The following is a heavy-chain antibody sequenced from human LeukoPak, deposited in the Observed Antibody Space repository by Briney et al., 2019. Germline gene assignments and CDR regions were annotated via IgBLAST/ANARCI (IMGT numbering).Heavy chain of an antibody. CDR3: ARTRSGGVAEYFQH. CDR2: IYYSGST. V-gene: IGHV4-31*03. D-gene: IGHD3-16*01. CDR1: GGSISSGGYY. Sequence: ASETLSLTCTVPGGSISSGGYYWSWIRQHPGKGLEWIGYIYYSGSTYYNPSLKSRVTISVDTSNNQFSMKLSSVTAADTAVYYGARTRSGGVAEYFQHSGHSTLFTVSS. J-gene: IGHJ1*01.